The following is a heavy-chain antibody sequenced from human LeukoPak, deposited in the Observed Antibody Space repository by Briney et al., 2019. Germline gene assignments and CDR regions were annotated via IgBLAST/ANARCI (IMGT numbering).Heavy chain of an antibody. J-gene: IGHJ4*02. CDR3: ARDRIAAAGTPIDY. V-gene: IGHV3-21*01. CDR2: ISSSSSYI. Sequence: GSLRLSCAASGFTFSSYSMNWVRQAPGKGLEWVSSISSSSSYIYYADSVKGRFTISRDNAKNSLYLQMNSLRAEDTAVYYCARDRIAAAGTPIDYWGQGTLVTVSS. D-gene: IGHD6-13*01. CDR1: GFTFSSYS.